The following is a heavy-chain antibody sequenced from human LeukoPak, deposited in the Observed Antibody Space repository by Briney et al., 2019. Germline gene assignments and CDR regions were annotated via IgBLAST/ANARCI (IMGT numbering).Heavy chain of an antibody. Sequence: ASVKVSCKASGYTFTGYYIHWVRQAPGQGLEWMGWINPNSGATNYAQKFQGRVTMTRDTSISTAYMELSSLRSEDTAVYYCARDYYGSGSSSIPWGQGTLVTVSS. V-gene: IGHV1-2*02. J-gene: IGHJ4*02. CDR3: ARDYYGSGSSSIP. CDR2: INPNSGAT. CDR1: GYTFTGYY. D-gene: IGHD3-10*01.